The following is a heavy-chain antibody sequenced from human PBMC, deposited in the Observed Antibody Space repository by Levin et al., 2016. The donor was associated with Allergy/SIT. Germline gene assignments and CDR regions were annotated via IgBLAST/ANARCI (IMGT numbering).Heavy chain of an antibody. Sequence: ASVKVSCKASGHSFADYYVHWVRQAPGQGLEWMATGNRDVTAYEQKLRGRVTMTRDRSATMAYLEVTSLRSDDTAVYYCARGDGSGMDVWGQGTTVTVSS. V-gene: IGHV1-46*04. J-gene: IGHJ6*02. CDR2: GNRDVT. CDR3: ARGDGSGMDV. D-gene: IGHD6-25*01. CDR1: GHSFADYY.